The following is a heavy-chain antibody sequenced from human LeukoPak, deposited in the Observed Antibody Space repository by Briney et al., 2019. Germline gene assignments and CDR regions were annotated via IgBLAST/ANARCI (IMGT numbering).Heavy chain of an antibody. CDR1: GFTFTDHP. J-gene: IGHJ4*02. CDR2: IGGDGIA. V-gene: IGHV3-69-1*01. D-gene: IGHD3-16*01. Sequence: GGSLRLSCVASGFTFTDHPMNWVRQAPGKGLEWISYIGGDGIAFYADSVKGRFTASKDDARKSMYLQMNSLRVEDTAVYYCAKDRANWAIDDWGQGAQVTVSS. CDR3: AKDRANWAIDD.